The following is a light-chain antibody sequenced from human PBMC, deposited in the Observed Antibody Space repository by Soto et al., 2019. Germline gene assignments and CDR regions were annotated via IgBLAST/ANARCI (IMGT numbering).Light chain of an antibody. CDR2: KAS. CDR3: QQYNSYPLT. J-gene: IGKJ4*01. CDR1: QSISSW. Sequence: DIQMTQSPSTLSASVGDRVTITCRASQSISSWLAWYQQKPGKAPNLLIYKASSLESGVPSRFSGSGSGTDFTLTISRLPPDDFATYYCQQYNSYPLTFGGGTKVEIK. V-gene: IGKV1-5*03.